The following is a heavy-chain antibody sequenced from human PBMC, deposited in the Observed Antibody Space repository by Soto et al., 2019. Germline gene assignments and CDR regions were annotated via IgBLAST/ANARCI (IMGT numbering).Heavy chain of an antibody. J-gene: IGHJ5*02. CDR2: IYPGDSDT. D-gene: IGHD2-2*01. CDR1: GYSFTSYW. Sequence: PGESLKISCKGSGYSFTSYWIGWVRQMPGKGLEWMGIIYPGDSDTRYSPSFQGQVTISADKSISTAYLQWSSLKASDTAMYYCARFIVVVPAVTSGGNWFDPWGQGTLVTVSS. CDR3: ARFIVVVPAVTSGGNWFDP. V-gene: IGHV5-51*01.